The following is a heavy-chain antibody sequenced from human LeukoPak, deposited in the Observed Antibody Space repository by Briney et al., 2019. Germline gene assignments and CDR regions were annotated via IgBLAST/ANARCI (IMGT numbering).Heavy chain of an antibody. CDR3: ATPLATMIVVRGLDY. Sequence: ASETLSLTCTVSGGSISSSSYYWGWIRQPPGKGLEWIGSIYYSGSTYYNPSLKSRVTISVDTSKNQFSLKLSSVTAADTAVYYCATPLATMIVVRGLDYWGQGTLVTVSS. V-gene: IGHV4-39*01. J-gene: IGHJ4*02. CDR1: GGSISSSSYY. D-gene: IGHD3-22*01. CDR2: IYYSGST.